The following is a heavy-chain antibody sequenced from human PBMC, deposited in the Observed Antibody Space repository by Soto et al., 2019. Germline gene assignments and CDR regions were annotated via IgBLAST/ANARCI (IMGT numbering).Heavy chain of an antibody. CDR2: ISAYNGNT. Sequence: ASVNVSCKAPGYTFTSYGISWVLQAPGQGLEWMGWISAYNGNTNYAQKLQGRVTMTTDTSTSTAYMELRSLRSDDTAVYYCARDRVDSYYGMDVWGQGTTVTVYS. D-gene: IGHD2-15*01. CDR3: ARDRVDSYYGMDV. J-gene: IGHJ6*02. CDR1: GYTFTSYG. V-gene: IGHV1-18*01.